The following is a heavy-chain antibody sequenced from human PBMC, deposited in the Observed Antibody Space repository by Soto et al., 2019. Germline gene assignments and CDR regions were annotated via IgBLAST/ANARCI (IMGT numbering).Heavy chain of an antibody. V-gene: IGHV3-11*01. CDR3: ATENWGCFDH. D-gene: IGHD7-27*01. Sequence: QVQLVESGGGLVKPGGSLRLSCAASGFAFSGYYMSWIRRTPEKGLEWVSYISESGSIIAYADSVKGRFTISRDNANSSLYLQMHSLRAEDTAVYYCATENWGCFDHWGQGTLVTVSS. CDR2: ISESGSII. J-gene: IGHJ4*02. CDR1: GFAFSGYY.